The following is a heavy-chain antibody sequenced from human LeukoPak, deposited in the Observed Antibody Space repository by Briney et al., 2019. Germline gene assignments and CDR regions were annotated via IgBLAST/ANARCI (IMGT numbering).Heavy chain of an antibody. D-gene: IGHD1-26*01. V-gene: IGHV1-2*06. Sequence: GASVKVSCKASGYTFTDYYIHWVQQAPGQGLEWMGRINPDSGGTNFAQKFQARVTVTRDTSISTAYMELSTLRSDDTAVYYYARPRATKLVDDGFDIWGQGTIVTVSS. CDR2: INPDSGGT. CDR1: GYTFTDYY. J-gene: IGHJ3*02. CDR3: ARPRATKLVDDGFDI.